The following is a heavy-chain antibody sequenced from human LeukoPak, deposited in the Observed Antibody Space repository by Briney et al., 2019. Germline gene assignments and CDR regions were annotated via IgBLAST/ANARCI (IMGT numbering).Heavy chain of an antibody. J-gene: IGHJ2*01. CDR1: GGSISSGGYY. Sequence: HPSETLSLTCTVSGGSISSGGYYWSWIRQHPGKGLEWIGYISYGGNTYYNPSLKSRLAISVDTSKNQFSLKLSSVTAADTAVYFCARENYFARSGHTLRYFDLWGRGPLVTVSS. V-gene: IGHV4-31*02. CDR2: ISYGGNT. D-gene: IGHD3-22*01. CDR3: ARENYFARSGHTLRYFDL.